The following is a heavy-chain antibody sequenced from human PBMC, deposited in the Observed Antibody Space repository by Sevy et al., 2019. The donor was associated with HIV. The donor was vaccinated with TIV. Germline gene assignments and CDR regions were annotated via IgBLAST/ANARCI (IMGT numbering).Heavy chain of an antibody. Sequence: ASVKVSCKASGYTVTSYDINWVRQATGQGLEWMGWMNPNSGNTGYAQKFQGRVTMTRNTSISTAYMELSSLRSEDTAVYYCARGDIVVVPAALYYYYGMDVWGQGTTVTVSS. CDR1: GYTVTSYD. J-gene: IGHJ6*02. D-gene: IGHD2-2*01. CDR3: ARGDIVVVPAALYYYYGMDV. CDR2: MNPNSGNT. V-gene: IGHV1-8*01.